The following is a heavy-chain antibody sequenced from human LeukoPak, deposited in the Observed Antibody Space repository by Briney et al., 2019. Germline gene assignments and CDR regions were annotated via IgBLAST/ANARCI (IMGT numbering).Heavy chain of an antibody. J-gene: IGHJ4*02. V-gene: IGHV4-59*01. CDR1: SDSINNYF. Sequence: SETLSLTCTVPSDSINNYFWSWIRQPPGKGLEWIGYMHNGVHTNYNPSLKSRVTISGDTSKNQLSLKLTSVTAADTAVYYCAATIRRDYGDTNLDYWGQGTLVTVSS. CDR3: AATIRRDYGDTNLDY. D-gene: IGHD4/OR15-4a*01. CDR2: MHNGVHT.